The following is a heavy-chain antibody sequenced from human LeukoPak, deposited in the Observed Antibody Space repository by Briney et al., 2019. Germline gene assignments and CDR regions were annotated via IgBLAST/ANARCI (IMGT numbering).Heavy chain of an antibody. CDR1: GGSFSGYY. D-gene: IGHD3-16*01. J-gene: IGHJ3*02. Sequence: SETLSLTRAVYGGSFSGYYWSWIRQPPGKGLEWIGEINHSGSTNYNPSLKSRVTISVDTSKNQFSLKLSSVTAADTAVYYCARAGPTFYAFDIWGQGTMVTVSS. CDR3: ARAGPTFYAFDI. V-gene: IGHV4-34*01. CDR2: INHSGST.